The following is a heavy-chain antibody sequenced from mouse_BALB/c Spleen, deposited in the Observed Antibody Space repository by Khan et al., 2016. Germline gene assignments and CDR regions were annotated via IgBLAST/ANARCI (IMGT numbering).Heavy chain of an antibody. V-gene: IGHV9-2-1*01. CDR3: AKGYDGYYDDY. CDR1: GYTFTDYS. Sequence: QIQLVQSGPELKKPGETVKISCKASGYTFTDYSMHWVKQAPGKGLKWMGWINTETGEPTYADDFKGRFAFSLETSASTAYLQINNLKNEDTATDFCAKGYDGYYDDYWGQDTTLPISS. J-gene: IGHJ2*01. CDR2: INTETGEP. D-gene: IGHD2-3*01.